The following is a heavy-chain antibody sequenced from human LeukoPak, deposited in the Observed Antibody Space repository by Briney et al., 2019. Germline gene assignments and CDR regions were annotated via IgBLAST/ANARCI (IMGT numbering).Heavy chain of an antibody. CDR3: ARDTPPWFKGTAILDY. D-gene: IGHD5-18*01. J-gene: IGHJ4*02. Sequence: SETLSLTCTVSGGSISGDHWSWIRQSAEKGLEWIGHIYTSGSTYYNPSLKSRVTMSIDTSKNQFSLKLISVTAADTAVYYCARDTPPWFKGTAILDYWGQGTLVTVSS. V-gene: IGHV4-4*07. CDR1: GGSISGDH. CDR2: IYTSGST.